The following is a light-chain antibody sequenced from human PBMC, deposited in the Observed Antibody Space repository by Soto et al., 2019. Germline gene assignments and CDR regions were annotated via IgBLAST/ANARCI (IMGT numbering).Light chain of an antibody. J-gene: IGLJ3*02. V-gene: IGLV1-40*01. CDR2: GNS. CDR1: SSNIGAGYD. Sequence: QSVLTQPPSVSGAPGQRVTISCTGSSSNIGAGYDVHWYQQLPGTPPKLLIYGNSNRPSGVPDRFSGSKSGTSASLAITGLQAEDEADYYCQSYDSSLGDLWVFGGGTKLTVL. CDR3: QSYDSSLGDLWV.